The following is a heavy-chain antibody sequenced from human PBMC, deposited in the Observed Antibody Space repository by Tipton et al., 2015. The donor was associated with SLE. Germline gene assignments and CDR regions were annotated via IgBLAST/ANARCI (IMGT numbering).Heavy chain of an antibody. J-gene: IGHJ4*02. CDR1: GGSISSHH. Sequence: GLVKPSETLSLTCSVSGGSISSHHWIWIRQPPGKGLEWIGYISYGGGTNYNPSLKSRVTMSVDTSKNQFSLKLSSVTAADTAVYYCAREAKDYGGVFDYWGQGTLVTVSS. CDR3: AREAKDYGGVFDY. CDR2: ISYGGGT. D-gene: IGHD4-23*01. V-gene: IGHV4-59*11.